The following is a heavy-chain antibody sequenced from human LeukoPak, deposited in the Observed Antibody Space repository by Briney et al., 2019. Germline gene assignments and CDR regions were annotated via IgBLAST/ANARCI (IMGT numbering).Heavy chain of an antibody. V-gene: IGHV1-69*05. CDR1: GGTFSSYA. CDR2: IIPIFGTA. Sequence: ASVKVSCKASGGTFSSYAISWVRQAPGQGLEWMGGIIPIFGTANYAQKFQGRVTITTDESTSTAYMELSSLRSEDTAVYYCARSDYYDSSGYVYYMDVWGKGTTVTVSS. CDR3: ARSDYYDSSGYVYYMDV. D-gene: IGHD3-22*01. J-gene: IGHJ6*03.